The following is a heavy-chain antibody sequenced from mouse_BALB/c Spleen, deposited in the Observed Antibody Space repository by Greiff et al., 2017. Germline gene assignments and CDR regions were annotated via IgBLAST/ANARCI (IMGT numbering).Heavy chain of an antibody. CDR3: TSNYGSSFYAMDY. D-gene: IGHD1-1*01. V-gene: IGHV5-6-4*01. J-gene: IGHJ4*01. CDR2: ISSGGSYT. Sequence: EVQGVESGGGLVKPGGSLKLSCAASGFTFSSYTMSWVRQTPEKRLEWVATISSGGSYTYYPDSVKGRFTISRDNAKNTLYLQMSSLKSEDTAMYYCTSNYGSSFYAMDYWGQGTSVTVSS. CDR1: GFTFSSYT.